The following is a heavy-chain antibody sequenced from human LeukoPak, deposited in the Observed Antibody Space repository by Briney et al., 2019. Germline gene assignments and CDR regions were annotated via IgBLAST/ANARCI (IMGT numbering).Heavy chain of an antibody. CDR3: AKGSVSMAGTPGDV. V-gene: IGHV3-23*01. J-gene: IGHJ6*02. D-gene: IGHD6-19*01. CDR2: IGGGGYST. CDR1: GFTFSSYV. Sequence: GGTLRLSCAASGFTFSSYVMNWVRQAPGKGLEWVSTIGGGGYSTYYADSVKGRFTISRDNSKNTLFLQMNSLRAEDTAIYYCAKGSVSMAGTPGDVWGQGTTVTVSS.